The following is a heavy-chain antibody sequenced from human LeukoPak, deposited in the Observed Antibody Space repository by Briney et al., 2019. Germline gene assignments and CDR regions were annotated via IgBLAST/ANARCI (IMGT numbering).Heavy chain of an antibody. J-gene: IGHJ4*02. CDR3: ARVKKVDTSLDY. V-gene: IGHV4-39*01. CDR1: GGSTSSNTFY. Sequence: SETLSLPCTVSGGSTSSNTFYWGWIRQPPGRGLEWIGAVYYNGNTYYSSSLKSRVPLSLDTSQTLFSQKLNSVTAAGTAVYFCARVKKVDTSLDYWGQGTLVTVSS. CDR2: VYYNGNT. D-gene: IGHD5-18*01.